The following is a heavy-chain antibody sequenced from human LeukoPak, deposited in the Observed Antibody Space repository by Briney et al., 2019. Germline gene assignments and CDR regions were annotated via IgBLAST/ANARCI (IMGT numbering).Heavy chain of an antibody. CDR2: IYHAGSK. Sequence: SETLSLTCTVSGGSISSRNSFWGWIRQSPGKGLEWIGTIYHAGSKYYNPSLESRFAIYVDTSKNQFYLELTSVTAADTGVYYCARRESHNYAENWYFDLWGRGALVTVSS. D-gene: IGHD1-1*01. V-gene: IGHV4-39*01. CDR3: ARRESHNYAENWYFDL. CDR1: GGSISSRNSF. J-gene: IGHJ2*01.